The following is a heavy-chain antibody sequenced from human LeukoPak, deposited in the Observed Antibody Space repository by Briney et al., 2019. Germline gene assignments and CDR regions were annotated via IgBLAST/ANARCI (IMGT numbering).Heavy chain of an antibody. V-gene: IGHV4-34*01. CDR1: GGSFSGYY. Sequence: PSETLSLTCAVYGGSFSGYYWSWIRQPPGKGLEWIGEINHSGSTNYNPSLKSRVTISVDTSKNQFSLKLSSVTAADTAVYYCASGLAAAAGRWFDPWGQGTLVTVSS. CDR2: INHSGST. D-gene: IGHD6-13*01. J-gene: IGHJ5*02. CDR3: ASGLAAAAGRWFDP.